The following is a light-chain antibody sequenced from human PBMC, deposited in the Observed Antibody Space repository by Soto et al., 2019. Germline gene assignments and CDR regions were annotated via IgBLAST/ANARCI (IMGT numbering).Light chain of an antibody. Sequence: DIQMTQSPSSLSASVGDRVTITCQASEDIRDCLNWYQQKPGKAPNLLVYDASHVETGVPSRFSGSGYGTHFTFTISSLQPEDIATYYCQQCDMYPYTFGQGTKLE. CDR3: QQCDMYPYT. V-gene: IGKV1-33*01. CDR1: EDIRDC. CDR2: DAS. J-gene: IGKJ2*01.